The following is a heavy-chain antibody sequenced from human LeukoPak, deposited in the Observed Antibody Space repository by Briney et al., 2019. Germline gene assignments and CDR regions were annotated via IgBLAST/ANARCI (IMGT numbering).Heavy chain of an antibody. D-gene: IGHD3-10*02. J-gene: IGHJ3*02. CDR1: GFTFSDQY. V-gene: IGHV3-72*01. CDR3: ARRSYVAFDI. Sequence: GGSLRLSCAASGFTFSDQYMDWVRQAPGKGLEWVGRSKNKVNSYTTEYAASVKDRFTISRDVSKNSLYLQMNSLKTEDTAVYYCARRSYVAFDIWGQGTLVTVSS. CDR2: SKNKVNSYTT.